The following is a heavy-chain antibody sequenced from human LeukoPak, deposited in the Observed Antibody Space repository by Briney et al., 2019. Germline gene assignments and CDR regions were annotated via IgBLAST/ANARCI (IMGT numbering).Heavy chain of an antibody. CDR3: ARVRPENLSTVVTYYFDY. CDR1: GGTFSSYA. CDR2: INPNSGGT. V-gene: IGHV1-18*01. Sequence: ASVKVSCKASGGTFSSYAISWVRQAPGQGLEWMGWINPNSGGTNYAQKLQGRVTMTTDTSTSTAYMELRSLRSDDTAVYYCARVRPENLSTVVTYYFDYWGQGTLVTVSS. D-gene: IGHD4-23*01. J-gene: IGHJ4*02.